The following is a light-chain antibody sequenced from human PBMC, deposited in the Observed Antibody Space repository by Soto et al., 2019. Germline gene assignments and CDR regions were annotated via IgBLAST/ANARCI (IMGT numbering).Light chain of an antibody. V-gene: IGKV3-15*01. CDR3: QQYNNWPPRGT. CDR1: QSVSSN. J-gene: IGKJ1*01. CDR2: GAS. Sequence: EIVMTQSPATLSVSPGERATLSFRASQSVSSNLAWYQQKPGQAPRLLIYGASTRATGIPARFSGSGSGTKFTLTISSLQSEDFAVYYCQQYNNWPPRGTFGQGTKVEIK.